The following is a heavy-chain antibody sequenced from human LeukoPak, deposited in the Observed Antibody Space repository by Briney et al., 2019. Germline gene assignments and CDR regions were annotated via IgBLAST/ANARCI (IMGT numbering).Heavy chain of an antibody. V-gene: IGHV3-48*04. CDR3: ARGKITMSIAARLYWFDP. D-gene: IGHD6-6*01. J-gene: IGHJ5*02. CDR1: GFTFSSYS. CDR2: ISSSSSTI. Sequence: PGGSLRLSCAASGFTFSSYSMNWVRQAPGKGLEWVSYISSSSSTIYYADSVKGRFTISRDNAKNSLYLQMNSLRAEDTAVYYCARGKITMSIAARLYWFDPWGQGTLVTASS.